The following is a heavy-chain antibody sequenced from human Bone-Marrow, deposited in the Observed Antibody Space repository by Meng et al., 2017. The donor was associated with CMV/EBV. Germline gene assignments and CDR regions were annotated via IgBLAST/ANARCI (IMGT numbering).Heavy chain of an antibody. CDR2: IKQDGSEK. Sequence: GESLKISCAASGFTFSSYAMHWVRQAPGKGLEWVANIKQDGSEKYYVDSVKGRFTISRDNAKNSLYLQMNSLRAEDTAVYYCARESNRHGDYPDTFDIWGQGKMVTVSS. V-gene: IGHV3-7*01. CDR3: ARESNRHGDYPDTFDI. D-gene: IGHD4-17*01. CDR1: GFTFSSYA. J-gene: IGHJ3*02.